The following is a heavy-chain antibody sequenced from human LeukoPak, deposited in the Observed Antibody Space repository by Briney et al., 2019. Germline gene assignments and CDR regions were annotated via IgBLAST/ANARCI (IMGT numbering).Heavy chain of an antibody. D-gene: IGHD3-3*01. Sequence: PGGSLRLSCAASGFTFSSYEMNWVRHAPGKGLEWVSAISGSGGSTYYADSVKGRFTISRDNSKNTLYLQMNSLRAEDTAVYYCAKEGTYDFWSGYRIYYYMDVWGKGTTVTVSS. CDR2: ISGSGGST. CDR3: AKEGTYDFWSGYRIYYYMDV. V-gene: IGHV3-23*01. CDR1: GFTFSSYE. J-gene: IGHJ6*03.